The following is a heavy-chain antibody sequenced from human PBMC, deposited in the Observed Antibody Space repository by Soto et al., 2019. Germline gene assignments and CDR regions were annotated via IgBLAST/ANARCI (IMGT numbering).Heavy chain of an antibody. CDR3: AKDIGSSGYYPYYFDY. CDR1: GFTFDDYA. Sequence: EVPLVESGGGLVQPGRSLRLSCAASGFTFDDYAMHWVRQAPGKGLEWVSGISWNSGSIGYADSVKGRLTISRDNAKNSLYLQMNSLRAEDTALYYCAKDIGSSGYYPYYFDYWGQGTLVTVSS. V-gene: IGHV3-9*01. D-gene: IGHD3-22*01. J-gene: IGHJ4*02. CDR2: ISWNSGSI.